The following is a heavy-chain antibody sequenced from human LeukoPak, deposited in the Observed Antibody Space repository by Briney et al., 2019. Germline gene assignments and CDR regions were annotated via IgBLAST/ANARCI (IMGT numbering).Heavy chain of an antibody. V-gene: IGHV4-34*01. CDR2: INHSGST. J-gene: IGHJ3*02. CDR3: ARISFLPKTYYYDSSGSYRDAFDI. CDR1: GGSFSGYY. D-gene: IGHD3-22*01. Sequence: PSETLSLTCAVYGGSFSGYYWSWIRQPPGKGLEWIGEINHSGSTNYNPSLKSRVTISVDTSKNQFSLKLSSVTAADTAVYYCARISFLPKTYYYDSSGSYRDAFDIWGQGTMVTVSS.